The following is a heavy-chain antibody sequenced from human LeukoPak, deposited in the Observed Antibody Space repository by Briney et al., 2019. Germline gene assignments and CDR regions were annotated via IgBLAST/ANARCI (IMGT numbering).Heavy chain of an antibody. CDR1: GFTFSHYS. CDR2: IRSDSKIL. V-gene: IGHV3-48*01. Sequence: GGSLRLSCAASGFTFSHYSMNWVRQAPGKGLEWVSYIRSDSKILHYADSVKGRFTISRDNSKNTLYLQMNSLRAEDTAVYYCARDTGGSAFDYWGQGTLVTVSS. CDR3: ARDTGGSAFDY. D-gene: IGHD6-19*01. J-gene: IGHJ4*02.